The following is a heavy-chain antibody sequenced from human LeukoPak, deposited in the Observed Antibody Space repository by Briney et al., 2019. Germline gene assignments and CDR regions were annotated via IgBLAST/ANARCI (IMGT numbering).Heavy chain of an antibody. CDR2: ISSSSSTI. D-gene: IGHD3-16*02. CDR1: GFTFSSYS. J-gene: IGHJ6*02. Sequence: PGGSLRLSCAASGFTFSSYSMNWVRQAPGKGLEWVSYISSSSSTIYYADSVKGRFTISRDNAKNSLYLQMNSLRDEDTAVYYCARDTVSQNYYYYYGMDVWGQGTTVTVSS. V-gene: IGHV3-48*02. CDR3: ARDTVSQNYYYYYGMDV.